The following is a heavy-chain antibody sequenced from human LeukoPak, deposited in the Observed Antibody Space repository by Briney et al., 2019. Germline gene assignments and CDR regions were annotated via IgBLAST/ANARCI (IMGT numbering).Heavy chain of an antibody. CDR1: RATLSSYA. CDR2: IIPIFGTA. Sequence: SVKVSSKASRATLSSYAISWVRQAPGQGLEWMGTIIPIFGTANYIQKFQGRVTITTDESTSTAYKELSSLRSEDTAVYYCARSSIPHYYDSSGYYALNAFDIWGQGTMVTVSS. V-gene: IGHV1-69*05. CDR3: ARSSIPHYYDSSGYYALNAFDI. J-gene: IGHJ3*02. D-gene: IGHD3-22*01.